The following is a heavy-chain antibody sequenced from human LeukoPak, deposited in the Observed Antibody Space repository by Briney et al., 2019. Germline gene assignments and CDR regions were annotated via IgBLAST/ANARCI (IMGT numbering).Heavy chain of an antibody. CDR1: GYTFTDYY. V-gene: IGHV1-2*02. J-gene: IGHJ5*02. CDR3: ASYYGHYTRNWMDT. CDR2: IHPNSGDT. Sequence: GASVKVSCKASGYTFTDYYMHWVRQAPGQGLEWMGWIHPNSGDTKSAQRFQGGVTMTRDTSISTAYMELTRLTSDDTAVYYCASYYGHYTRNWMDTWGQGTLVTVSS. D-gene: IGHD4-17*01.